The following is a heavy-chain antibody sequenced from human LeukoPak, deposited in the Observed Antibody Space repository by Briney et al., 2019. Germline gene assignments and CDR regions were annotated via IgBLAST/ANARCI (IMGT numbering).Heavy chain of an antibody. CDR3: ARAPFEYCGGDCYSDMDV. J-gene: IGHJ6*03. CDR2: ISSSSSYI. D-gene: IGHD2-21*01. V-gene: IGHV3-21*01. CDR1: GFTFSSYS. Sequence: GGSLRLSCAASGFTFSSYSMNWVRQAPGKGLEWVSSISSSSSYIYYADSVKGRFTISRDNAKNSLYLQMNSLRAEDTAVYHCARAPFEYCGGDCYSDMDVWGKGTTVTVSS.